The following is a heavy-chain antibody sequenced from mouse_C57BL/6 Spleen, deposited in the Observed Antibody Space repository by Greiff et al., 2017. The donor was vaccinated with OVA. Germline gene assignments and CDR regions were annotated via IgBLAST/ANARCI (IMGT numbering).Heavy chain of an antibody. D-gene: IGHD4-1*01. CDR1: GFTFSSYA. J-gene: IGHJ2*01. CDR3: ARNWEGHYFDD. V-gene: IGHV5-4*01. CDR2: ISDGGSYT. Sequence: VQLKESGGGLVKPGGSLKLSCAASGFTFSSYAMSWVRQTPEKRLEWVATISDGGSYTYYPDNVKGRFTISRDNAKNNLYLQMSHLKSEDTAMYYCARNWEGHYFDDWGQGTTLTVSS.